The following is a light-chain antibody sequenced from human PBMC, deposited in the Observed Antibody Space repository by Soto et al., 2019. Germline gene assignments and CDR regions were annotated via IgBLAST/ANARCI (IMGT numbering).Light chain of an antibody. CDR2: GAS. J-gene: IGKJ1*01. CDR3: QQYNSYWT. Sequence: IQMTQSPSSLSASVGDRVTITGRASQDIRKDLAWYQQKPGKAPQILIYGASTLQTGVASRFSGSGAGKEFTLTVSSLQPDDFATYYCQQYNSYWTFGQGTKVDIK. V-gene: IGKV1-16*01. CDR1: QDIRKD.